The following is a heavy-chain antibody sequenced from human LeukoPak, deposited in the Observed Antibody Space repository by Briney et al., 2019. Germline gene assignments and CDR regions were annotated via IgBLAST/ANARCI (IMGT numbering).Heavy chain of an antibody. CDR1: GFTFSSYA. J-gene: IGHJ4*02. CDR2: ISYDGSNK. V-gene: IGHV3-30*01. CDR3: ARDLITIFGVVATGYFDY. Sequence: GGSLRRSCAASGFTFSSYAMHWVRQAPGKGLEWVAVISYDGSNKYYADSVKGRFTISRDNSKNTLYLQMNSLRAEDTAVYYCARDLITIFGVVATGYFDYWGQGSLVTASS. D-gene: IGHD3-3*01.